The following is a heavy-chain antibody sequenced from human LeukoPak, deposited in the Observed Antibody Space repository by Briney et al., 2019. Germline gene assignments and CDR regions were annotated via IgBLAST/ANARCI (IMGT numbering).Heavy chain of an antibody. Sequence: SETLSLTCTVSGGSISSSSYYWGWIHQPPGKGLEWIGSIYYRGSTYYNPSLKSRVTISVDTSKNQFSLKLSSVTAADTAVYYCARQDLRSSGWTAWWYFDLWGRGTLVTVSS. J-gene: IGHJ2*01. CDR1: GGSISSSSYY. D-gene: IGHD6-19*01. CDR3: ARQDLRSSGWTAWWYFDL. V-gene: IGHV4-39*01. CDR2: IYYRGST.